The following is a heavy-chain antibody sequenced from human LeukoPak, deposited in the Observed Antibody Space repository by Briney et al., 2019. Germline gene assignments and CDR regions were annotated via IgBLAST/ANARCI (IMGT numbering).Heavy chain of an antibody. Sequence: SETLSLTCAVYGGSFSGYYWSWIRQPPGKGLVWIGEINHSGSTNYNPSLKSRVTISVDTSKNQFSLKLSSVTAADTAVYYCARGLNAFDIWGQGTMVTVSS. J-gene: IGHJ3*02. CDR3: ARGLNAFDI. CDR1: GGSFSGYY. CDR2: INHSGST. V-gene: IGHV4-34*01.